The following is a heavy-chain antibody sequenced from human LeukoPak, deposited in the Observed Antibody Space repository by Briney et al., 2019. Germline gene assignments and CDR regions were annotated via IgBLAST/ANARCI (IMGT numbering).Heavy chain of an antibody. J-gene: IGHJ4*02. CDR3: ARGYYDRSGPSDY. CDR1: GFTFSSYA. V-gene: IGHV3-30-3*01. CDR2: ISYDGSNK. Sequence: PGRSLRLSCAASGFTFSSYAMHWVRRAPGKGLEWVAVISYDGSNKYYADSVKGRFTISRDNSKNTLYLQMNSLRAEDTAVYYCARGYYDRSGPSDYWGLGTLVTVSS. D-gene: IGHD3-22*01.